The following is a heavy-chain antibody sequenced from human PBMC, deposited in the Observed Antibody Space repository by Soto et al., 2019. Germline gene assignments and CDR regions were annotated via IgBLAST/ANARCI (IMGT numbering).Heavy chain of an antibody. Sequence: GGSLRLSCAASGFTFSSDAMHWVRQAPGKGPEWVAVISYEGKNTYYADSVKGRFTISRDNFKNTLYIQMNSLRAEDTAVYYCARDRLRGYDSSVFYYWGQGTLVTVSS. J-gene: IGHJ4*02. D-gene: IGHD3-22*01. V-gene: IGHV3-30*04. CDR2: ISYEGKNT. CDR1: GFTFSSDA. CDR3: ARDRLRGYDSSVFYY.